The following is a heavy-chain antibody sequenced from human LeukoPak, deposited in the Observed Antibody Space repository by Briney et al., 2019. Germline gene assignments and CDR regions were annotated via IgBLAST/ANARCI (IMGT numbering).Heavy chain of an antibody. CDR3: ARISDHLNYDFWSGYYFDY. D-gene: IGHD3-3*01. J-gene: IGHJ4*02. CDR1: GGSISNYY. V-gene: IGHV4-4*07. CDR2: IYTSGST. Sequence: SETLSLTCTVSGGSISNYYWSWIRQPAGKGLEWIGRIYTSGSTNYNPSLKSRVTMSVDTSKNQFSLKLSSVTAADTAVYYCARISDHLNYDFWSGYYFDYWGQGTLVTVSS.